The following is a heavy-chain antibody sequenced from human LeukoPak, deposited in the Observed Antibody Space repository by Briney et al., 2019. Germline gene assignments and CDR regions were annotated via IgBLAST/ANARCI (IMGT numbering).Heavy chain of an antibody. Sequence: ASVKVSCKASGYTFTSYGFSWVRQAPGQGLEWMGWISANNGNRKYAQKFQGRVTMTTDTSTSTAYLELRSLRSDDTAVYYCARDRSGYSYARYWGQGTLVTVSS. J-gene: IGHJ4*02. CDR3: ARDRSGYSYARY. V-gene: IGHV1-18*01. CDR2: ISANNGNR. D-gene: IGHD5-18*01. CDR1: GYTFTSYG.